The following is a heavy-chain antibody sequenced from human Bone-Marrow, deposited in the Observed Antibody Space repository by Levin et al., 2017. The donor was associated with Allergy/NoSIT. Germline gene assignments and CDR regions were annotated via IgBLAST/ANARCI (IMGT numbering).Heavy chain of an antibody. CDR3: ARTAQDLRLAAFDM. J-gene: IGHJ3*02. D-gene: IGHD5-12*01. V-gene: IGHV2-70*11. Sequence: QTLSLTCTFSGFSLSTSGMCVSWIRQPPGKALEWLARIDWDDDKYYSTSLKTRLTISKDTSKNQVVLTMTNMDPVDTATYYCARTAQDLRLAAFDMWGQGTMVTVSS. CDR1: GFSLSTSGMC. CDR2: IDWDDDK.